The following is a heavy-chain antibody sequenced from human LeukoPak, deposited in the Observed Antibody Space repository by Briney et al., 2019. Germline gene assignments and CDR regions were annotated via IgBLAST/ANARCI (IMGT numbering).Heavy chain of an antibody. CDR1: GFTFSSYA. D-gene: IGHD2-2*01. CDR3: AKDGIVVVPAAMGYFDL. CDR2: ISGSGISK. V-gene: IGHV3-23*01. J-gene: IGHJ2*01. Sequence: PGGSLRLSCAASGFTFSSYAMNWVRQAPGKGLEWVSSISGSGISKYYADSVKGRFTISSDDSKNTLYLQMNSLRAEDTAVYYCAKDGIVVVPAAMGYFDLWGRGTLVTVSS.